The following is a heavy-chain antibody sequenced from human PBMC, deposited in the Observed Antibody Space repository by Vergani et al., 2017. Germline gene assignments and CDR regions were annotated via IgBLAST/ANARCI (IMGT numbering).Heavy chain of an antibody. J-gene: IGHJ4*02. D-gene: IGHD6-13*01. CDR2: INHSGST. CDR1: GGSFSGYY. CDR3: ARDGYSSSWYPGHIDY. Sequence: QVQLQQWGAGLLKPSETLSLTCAVYGGSFSGYYWSWIRQPPGKGLEWIGEINHSGSTNYNPSLKSRVTISVDTSKNQFSLKLSSVTAADTAVYYCARDGYSSSWYPGHIDYWGQGTLVTVSS. V-gene: IGHV4-34*01.